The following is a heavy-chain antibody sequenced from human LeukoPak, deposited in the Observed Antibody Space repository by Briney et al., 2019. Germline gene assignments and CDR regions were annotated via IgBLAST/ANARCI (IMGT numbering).Heavy chain of an antibody. CDR2: INHSGST. CDR3: ARTLRYYGSGSYYPY. V-gene: IGHV4-39*07. D-gene: IGHD3-10*01. Sequence: PSETLFLTCTVSGGSISSTSYYWGWIRQPPGKGLEWIGEINHSGSTNYNPSLKSRVTISVDTSKNQFSLKLSSVTAADTAVYYCARTLRYYGSGSYYPYWGQGTLVTVSS. J-gene: IGHJ4*02. CDR1: GGSISSTSYY.